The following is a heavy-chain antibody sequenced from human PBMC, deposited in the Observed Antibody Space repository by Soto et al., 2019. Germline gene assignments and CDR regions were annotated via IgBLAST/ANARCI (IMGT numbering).Heavy chain of an antibody. CDR2: IYHGGST. J-gene: IGHJ5*02. D-gene: IGHD2-15*01. CDR1: GGSISSGGYS. V-gene: IGHV4-30-2*01. CDR3: ARGGGDKLQSGGVGWFDP. Sequence: SETLSLTCAVSGGSISSGGYSRSWIRQPPGKGLEWVGYIYHGGSTYYNPSLQSRVTISVDRSKNQFSLKLGPVTAPGPAVYYCARGGGDKLQSGGVGWFDPWGQGTLVTVSS.